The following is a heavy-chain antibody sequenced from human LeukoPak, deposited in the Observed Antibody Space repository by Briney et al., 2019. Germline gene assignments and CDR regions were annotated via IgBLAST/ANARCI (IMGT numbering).Heavy chain of an antibody. CDR1: HFISSYY. Sequence: SETLSLTCTVSHFISSYYWSWIRQPPGKGLEWIGYISYSDSSHYNPALKSRLSISIDTSKNQFPLKLTSVTAADTAVYYCTRQWFGELFSVFDYWGQGSLVTVSS. D-gene: IGHD3-10*01. V-gene: IGHV4-59*08. CDR2: ISYSDSS. J-gene: IGHJ4*02. CDR3: TRQWFGELFSVFDY.